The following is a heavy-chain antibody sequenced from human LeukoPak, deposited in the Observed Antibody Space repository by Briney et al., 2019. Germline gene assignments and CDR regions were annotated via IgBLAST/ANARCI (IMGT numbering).Heavy chain of an antibody. CDR1: GYTFTKYY. V-gene: IGHV1-46*01. CDR2: INPSGGST. J-gene: IGHJ6*03. Sequence: ASVKVSCKASGYTFTKYYIHWVRQAPGQGLEWMGIINPSGGSTSYAQKFQGRVTMTRDMSTSTVYMELSSLRSEDTAVYYCARCGSGSYYNRGLYYYYMDVWGKGTTVTVSS. D-gene: IGHD3-10*01. CDR3: ARCGSGSYYNRGLYYYYMDV.